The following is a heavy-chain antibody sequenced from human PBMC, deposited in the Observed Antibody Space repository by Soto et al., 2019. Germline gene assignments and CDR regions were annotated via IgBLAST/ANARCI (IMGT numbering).Heavy chain of an antibody. CDR2: ISAYNGNT. V-gene: IGHV1-18*01. CDR3: VGGYNYYYYYYGMDV. J-gene: IGHJ6*02. CDR1: GYTFTSYG. D-gene: IGHD3-10*01. Sequence: ASVKVSCKSSGYTFTSYGISCVRQAPGQGLEWMGWISAYNGNTNYAQKLQGRVTMTTDTSTSTAYMELRSLRSDDTAVYYCVGGYNYYYYYYGMDVWGQGTTVTVSS.